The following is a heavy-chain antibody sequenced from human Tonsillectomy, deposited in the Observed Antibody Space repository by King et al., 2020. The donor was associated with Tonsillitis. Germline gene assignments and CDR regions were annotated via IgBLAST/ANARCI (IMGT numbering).Heavy chain of an antibody. V-gene: IGHV4-59*01. CDR1: DGSISSYY. J-gene: IGHJ4*02. D-gene: IGHD6-19*01. CDR3: ARVPPVAGNKYYFDY. Sequence: QLQESGPGLVKPSETLSLTCTVSDGSISSYYWSWIRRPPGKGLEWIGYIYYSGSTNYNPSLKSRVTISVDTSKNQISLKLSSVTAADTAVYYCARVPPVAGNKYYFDYWGQGTLVTVSS. CDR2: IYYSGST.